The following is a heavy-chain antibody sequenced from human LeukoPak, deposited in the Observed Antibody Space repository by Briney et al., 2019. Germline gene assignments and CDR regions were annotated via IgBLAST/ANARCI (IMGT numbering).Heavy chain of an antibody. D-gene: IGHD1-26*01. CDR2: IYYSGST. J-gene: IGHJ4*02. Sequence: KPSQTLSLTCTVSGGSISSGGYYWSWIRQHPGKGLEWIGYIYYSGSTYYNPSLKSRVTISVHTSKNQFSLKLSSVTAADTAVYYCARGGVVGATHFDYWGQGTLVTVSS. V-gene: IGHV4-31*03. CDR3: ARGGVVGATHFDY. CDR1: GGSISSGGYY.